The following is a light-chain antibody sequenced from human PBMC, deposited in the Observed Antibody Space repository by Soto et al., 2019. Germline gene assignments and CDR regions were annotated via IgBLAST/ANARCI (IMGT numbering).Light chain of an antibody. V-gene: IGLV2-14*01. CDR3: TSYTAFSTDIL. Sequence: QSVLTQPASVSGSPGQSITISCTGTSSDVGNYNFVYWYQHHAGTAPKLIIYQVTNRPSGVSDRFSGSKSGDTASLTISGLQAEDEADYYCTSYTAFSTDILFGGGTKLTVL. J-gene: IGLJ2*01. CDR1: SSDVGNYNF. CDR2: QVT.